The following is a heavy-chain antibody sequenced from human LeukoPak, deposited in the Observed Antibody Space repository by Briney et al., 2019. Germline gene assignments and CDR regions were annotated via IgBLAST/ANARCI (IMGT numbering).Heavy chain of an antibody. D-gene: IGHD3-22*01. Sequence: NTSETLSLTCTVSGGSISSYYWSWVRQPPGKGLEWFGYIYYSGSTKYNPSLKGRATISVDTSKNQFSLKLSSVTAADTAVYYCARHKDHYDSSGYYSPSDYWGQGTLVTVSS. J-gene: IGHJ4*02. CDR2: IYYSGST. CDR1: GGSISSYY. CDR3: ARHKDHYDSSGYYSPSDY. V-gene: IGHV4-59*08.